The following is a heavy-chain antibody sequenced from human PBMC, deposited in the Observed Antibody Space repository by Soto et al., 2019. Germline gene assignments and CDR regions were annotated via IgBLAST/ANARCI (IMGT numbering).Heavy chain of an antibody. CDR2: ISYDGSNK. D-gene: IGHD6-13*01. V-gene: IGHV3-30*18. Sequence: QVQLVESGGGVVQPGRSLRLSCAASGFTFSSYGMHWVRQAPGKGLEWVAVISYDGSNKSYADSVKGRFTISRDNSKNTLYLQMNSRRAEDTAVYYCAKDGCRIAAARAYGMDVLGQGTTVTVSS. J-gene: IGHJ6*02. CDR1: GFTFSSYG. CDR3: AKDGCRIAAARAYGMDV.